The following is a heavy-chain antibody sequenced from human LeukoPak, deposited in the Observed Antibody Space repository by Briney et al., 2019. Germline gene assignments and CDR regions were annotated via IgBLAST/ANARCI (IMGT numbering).Heavy chain of an antibody. CDR3: AKGAGLEGYCSSTSCHDFDY. J-gene: IGHJ4*02. D-gene: IGHD2-2*01. V-gene: IGHV3-23*01. CDR1: GFTFSSYA. Sequence: GGSLRLSCAASGFTFSSYAMSWVRQAPGKGLEWVSAISGSGGSTYHADSVKGRFTISRDDSKNTLYLQMNSLRAEDTAVYYCAKGAGLEGYCSSTSCHDFDYWGQGTLVTVSS. CDR2: ISGSGGST.